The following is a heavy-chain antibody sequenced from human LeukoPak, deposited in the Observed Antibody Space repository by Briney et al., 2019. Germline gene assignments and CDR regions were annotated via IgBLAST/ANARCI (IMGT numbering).Heavy chain of an antibody. CDR3: AKVPRPLGYCSGGSCLFFDY. V-gene: IGHV3-21*01. CDR1: GFTFSSYS. J-gene: IGHJ4*02. CDR2: ISSSSSYI. Sequence: GGSLRLSCAASGFTFSSYSMNWVRQAPGKGLEWVSSISSSSSYIYYADSVKGRFTISRDNAKNSLYLQMNSLRAEDTAVYYCAKVPRPLGYCSGGSCLFFDYWGQGTLVTVSS. D-gene: IGHD2-15*01.